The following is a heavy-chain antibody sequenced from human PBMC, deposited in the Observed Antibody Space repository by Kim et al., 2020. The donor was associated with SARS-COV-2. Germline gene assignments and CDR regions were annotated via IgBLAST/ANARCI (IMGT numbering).Heavy chain of an antibody. CDR3: ARRGGWYRTYYFDY. V-gene: IGHV4-34*01. D-gene: IGHD6-19*01. Sequence: TPSLKSRVTISVDTSKNQFSLKLSSVTAADTAVYYCARRGGWYRTYYFDYWGQGTLVTVSS. J-gene: IGHJ4*02.